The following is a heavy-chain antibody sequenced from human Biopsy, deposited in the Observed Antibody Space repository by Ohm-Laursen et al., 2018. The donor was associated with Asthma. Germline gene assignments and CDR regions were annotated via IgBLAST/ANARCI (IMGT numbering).Heavy chain of an antibody. CDR2: ISWNSATI. D-gene: IGHD3-3*01. V-gene: IGHV3-9*01. CDR3: ARTFHFWSPYHAEHYQP. CDR1: GFKFDEYT. J-gene: IGHJ1*01. Sequence: SLRLSCSAPGFKFDEYTMHWVRQAPGKGLEWVSGISWNSATIGYANSVEGRFTISRDNAKNLLFLQMNSLRAEDTAVYYCARTFHFWSPYHAEHYQPWGQGTLVTVSS.